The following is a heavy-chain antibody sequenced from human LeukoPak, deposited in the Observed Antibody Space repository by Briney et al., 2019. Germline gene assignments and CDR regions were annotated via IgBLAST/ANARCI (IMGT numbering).Heavy chain of an antibody. CDR3: AREGGWYGYLDY. D-gene: IGHD6-19*01. CDR2: INHSGST. Sequence: PSETLSLTCAVYGGSFSGYYWSWIRQPPGKGLEWIGEINHSGSTNYNPSLKSRVTISVDTSKNQFSLKLSSVTAADTAVYYCAREGGWYGYLDYWGQGTLVTVSS. V-gene: IGHV4-34*01. J-gene: IGHJ4*02. CDR1: GGSFSGYY.